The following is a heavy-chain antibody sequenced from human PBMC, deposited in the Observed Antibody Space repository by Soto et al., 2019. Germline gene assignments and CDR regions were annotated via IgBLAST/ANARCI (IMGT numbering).Heavy chain of an antibody. CDR3: ASNSYGYIFYHY. V-gene: IGHV4-59*08. Sequence: PSETLSLTCTVSGGSISGYYWSWIRQPPGKGLEWIGYMYNTGSTVYNPSFKSRVTISVDTSKNQFSLKLSSVTAADTAVYYCASNSYGYIFYHYWGQGILVTVS. CDR1: GGSISGYY. D-gene: IGHD5-18*01. CDR2: MYNTGST. J-gene: IGHJ4*02.